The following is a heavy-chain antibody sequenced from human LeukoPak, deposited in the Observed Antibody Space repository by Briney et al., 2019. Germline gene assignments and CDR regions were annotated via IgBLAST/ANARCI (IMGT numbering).Heavy chain of an antibody. CDR2: MGYGGRT. J-gene: IGHJ4*02. CDR1: GASFSNDYH. V-gene: IGHV4-39*07. Sequence: SETLSLTCTVPGASFSNDYHWGWIRQSPGKGLEWIGTMGYGGRTYFSPSLKSRVSLSIDMSRTYFSLILKSVSAADTAVYYCARTKGRAVGQTAFQYWGQGTLVTVSS. CDR3: ARTKGRAVGQTAFQY. D-gene: IGHD1-26*01.